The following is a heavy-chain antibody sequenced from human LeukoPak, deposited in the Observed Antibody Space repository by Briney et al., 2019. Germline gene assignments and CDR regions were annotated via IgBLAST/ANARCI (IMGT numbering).Heavy chain of an antibody. CDR1: GFTFSGYA. D-gene: IGHD3-16*01. CDR3: ARAGAYHFDN. J-gene: IGHJ4*02. CDR2: VWSDGSNK. Sequence: GGSLRLSCAASGFTFSGYAMHWVRQAPGKGLEWVTVVWSDGSNKYYADSVKGRFTVSRDNSKNTLFLQMNSLRAEDTAVYYCARAGAYHFDNWGQGTMVTVSS. V-gene: IGHV3-33*01.